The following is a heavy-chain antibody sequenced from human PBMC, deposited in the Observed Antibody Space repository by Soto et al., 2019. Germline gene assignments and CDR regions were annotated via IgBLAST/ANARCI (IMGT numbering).Heavy chain of an antibody. Sequence: TLSLTCSVSGGSMRSYYWNWLRQPAGKGLEWIGRIYSRGDTNYNPSVKSRVTMSVDTSKNEFSLRLNSVTAADTAVYYCAGIGEDVYYGMDVWGQGTTVTVSS. J-gene: IGHJ6*02. CDR3: AGIGEDVYYGMDV. CDR1: GGSMRSYY. CDR2: IYSRGDT. V-gene: IGHV4-4*07. D-gene: IGHD2-21*01.